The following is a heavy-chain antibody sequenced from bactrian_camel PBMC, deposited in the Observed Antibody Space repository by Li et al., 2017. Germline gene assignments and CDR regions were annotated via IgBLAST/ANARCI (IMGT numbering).Heavy chain of an antibody. Sequence: HVQLVESGGGSALAGGSVRLSCAASGSVSETYCVGWFRQAPGQEREAVATIYKNSHSTFYADSVAGRFTISKDNAKNTLYLQMDSLKPEDTAMYYCAADQWAFGLGNAYRYWGQGTQVTVS. CDR3: AADQWAFGLGNAYRY. D-gene: IGHD2*01. CDR2: IYKNSHST. J-gene: IGHJ4*01. V-gene: IGHV3-2*01. CDR1: GSVSETYC.